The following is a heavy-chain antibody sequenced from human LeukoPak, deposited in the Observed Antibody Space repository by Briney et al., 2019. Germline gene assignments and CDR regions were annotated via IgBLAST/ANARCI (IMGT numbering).Heavy chain of an antibody. CDR2: ITSSGDTI. V-gene: IGHV3-11*01. Sequence: PGGSLRLSCAASGFTFSDYYMGWIRQVPGKGLEWASYITSSGDTIYYADSVKGRFTISRDIPENSVYLQMNSLRAEDTAVYYCAREGGNWGEGYFDYWGQGTLVTVSS. CDR3: AREGGNWGEGYFDY. J-gene: IGHJ4*02. CDR1: GFTFSDYY. D-gene: IGHD7-27*01.